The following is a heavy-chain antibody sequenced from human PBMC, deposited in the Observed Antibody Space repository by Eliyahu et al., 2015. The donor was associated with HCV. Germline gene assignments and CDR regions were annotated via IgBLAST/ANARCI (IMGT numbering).Heavy chain of an antibody. CDR2: MYHSGST. CDR1: GGSISTYY. D-gene: IGHD6-19*01. CDR3: ASGGGGIAVAGTGGWFDP. J-gene: IGHJ5*02. Sequence: QVQLQESGPGLVQPSETLSLTCTVXGGSISTYYWSWIRQPPGKGLEWIGYMYHSGSTNYNPSLKSRVTIALDTSKNQFSLKLSSVTAADTAVYYCASGGGGIAVAGTGGWFDPWGQGTLVTVSS. V-gene: IGHV4-59*01.